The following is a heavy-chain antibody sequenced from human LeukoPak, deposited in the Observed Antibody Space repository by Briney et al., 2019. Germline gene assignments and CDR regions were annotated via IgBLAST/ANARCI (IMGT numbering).Heavy chain of an antibody. Sequence: GGSLRLSCAASGLTFTDYAMSWVRQAPGTGLEWVSAISGIANAIFYASSVKGRFTISRDNSRDTLSLQMSSLRAEDTAVYYCVRHLATSGSYPLDYWGQGTLVTVSS. CDR3: VRHLATSGSYPLDY. J-gene: IGHJ4*02. CDR2: ISGIANAI. CDR1: GLTFTDYA. D-gene: IGHD2-15*01. V-gene: IGHV3-23*01.